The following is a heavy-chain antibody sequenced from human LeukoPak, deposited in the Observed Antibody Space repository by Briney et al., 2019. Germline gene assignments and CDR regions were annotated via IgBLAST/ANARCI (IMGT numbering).Heavy chain of an antibody. V-gene: IGHV4-31*03. CDR3: ARRGKVVTPAFDI. D-gene: IGHD4-23*01. Sequence: SQTLSLTCTVSGGSISSGGYYWSWIRQHPGKGLEWIGYIYYSGSTYYNPSLKSRVTISVDTSKNQFSLKLSSVTAADTAVYYCARRGKVVTPAFDIWGQGTMVTVSS. CDR2: IYYSGST. CDR1: GGSISSGGYY. J-gene: IGHJ3*02.